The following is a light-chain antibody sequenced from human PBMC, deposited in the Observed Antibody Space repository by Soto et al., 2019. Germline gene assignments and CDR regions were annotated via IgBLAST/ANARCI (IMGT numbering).Light chain of an antibody. J-gene: IGLJ2*01. CDR3: QTWGA. CDR1: SGHSSYD. Sequence: QSVLTQSPSASASLGASVKLTCTLSSGHSSYDIAWHQQQPEKGPRFLMKVRRDGSHTKGDGIPDRFSASSSGAERYLTISSLQSDDEADYYCQTWGAFGGGTKLTVL. CDR2: VRRDGSH. V-gene: IGLV4-69*01.